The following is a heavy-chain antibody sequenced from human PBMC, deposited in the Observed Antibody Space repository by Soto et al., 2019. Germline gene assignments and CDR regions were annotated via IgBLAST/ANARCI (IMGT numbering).Heavy chain of an antibody. CDR2: INPNSGDT. D-gene: IGHD2-15*01. CDR3: ASDRCSGNGCYSLDF. Sequence: QVRLVQSGAEVKKPGASVKVSCKSSGYTFTGYYIHWVRQAPGQGLEWMGRINPNSGDTNYAQKFQGRVTMTRDTSISTAYMELSSLRFDDTAVYYCASDRCSGNGCYSLDFWGQGTLVTVSS. J-gene: IGHJ4*02. CDR1: GYTFTGYY. V-gene: IGHV1-2*02.